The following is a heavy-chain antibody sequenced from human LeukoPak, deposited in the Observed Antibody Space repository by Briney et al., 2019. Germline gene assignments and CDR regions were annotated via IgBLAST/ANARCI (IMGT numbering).Heavy chain of an antibody. CDR2: LRNSSSTI. J-gene: IGHJ4*02. Sequence: GVSLTLSCAASRFIFSSYIMIWPAQAPGMARVGVSYLRNSSSTIYYADSVKGRFTLSRDNARNSLYLQMNSLRAEDTAVYYCASTVRYCNSTSFSNYCHYWGQGTVVSVSS. CDR1: RFIFSSYI. CDR3: ASTVRYCNSTSFSNYCHY. D-gene: IGHD2-2*01. V-gene: IGHV3-48*04.